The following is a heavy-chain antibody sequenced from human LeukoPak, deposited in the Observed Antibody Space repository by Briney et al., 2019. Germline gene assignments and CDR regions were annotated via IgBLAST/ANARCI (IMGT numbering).Heavy chain of an antibody. Sequence: TSETLSLTCAVYGGSFSGYYWSWLRQPPGKGLEWLGEINHSGNTNYKPSLKSRLTISVDTSKNEFSLKLRPVTAADTAVHYCARGRGQQRRDLDYWGRGTLVTVSS. CDR1: GGSFSGYY. CDR2: INHSGNT. J-gene: IGHJ4*02. CDR3: ARGRGQQRRDLDY. V-gene: IGHV4-34*01. D-gene: IGHD6-13*01.